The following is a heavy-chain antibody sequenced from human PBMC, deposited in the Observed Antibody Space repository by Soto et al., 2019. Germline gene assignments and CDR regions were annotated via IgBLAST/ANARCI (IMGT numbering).Heavy chain of an antibody. Sequence: SGPTLVNPTQTLTLTCTFSGFSLSTSGVGVGWIRQPPGKALEWLALIYWDDDKRYSPSLKSRLTITKDTSKNQVVLTMTNMDPVDTATYYCAQSTTVTTDDPDYYYYMDVWGKGTTVTVSS. CDR2: IYWDDDK. CDR1: GFSLSTSGVG. D-gene: IGHD4-17*01. CDR3: AQSTTVTTDDPDYYYYMDV. J-gene: IGHJ6*03. V-gene: IGHV2-5*02.